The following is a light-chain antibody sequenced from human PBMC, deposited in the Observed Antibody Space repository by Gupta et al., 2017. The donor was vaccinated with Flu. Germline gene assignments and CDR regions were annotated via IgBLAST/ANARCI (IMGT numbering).Light chain of an antibody. CDR3: QQGDSSPQT. V-gene: IGKV1-39*01. J-gene: IGKJ4*02. Sequence: PSSLSASVGDRVTITCRASQSVTNFLNWYQKKPGRAPKLLIYAASTLHFGVPSRFSGSGSGTDFTLTISRLQPDDFATYYCQQGDSSPQTFGRGTTVEIK. CDR1: QSVTNF. CDR2: AAS.